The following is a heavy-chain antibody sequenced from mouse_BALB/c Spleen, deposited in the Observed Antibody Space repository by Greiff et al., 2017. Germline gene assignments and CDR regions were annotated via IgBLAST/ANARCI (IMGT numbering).Heavy chain of an antibody. CDR1: GDSITSGY. V-gene: IGHV3-8*02. D-gene: IGHD1-1*01. Sequence: EVQLVESGPSLVKPSQTLSLTCSVTGDSITSGYWNWIRKFPGNKLEYMGYISYSGSTYYNPSLKSRISITRDTSKNQYYLQLNSVTTEDTATYYCARYLTTVVEGFAYWGQGTLVTVSA. CDR3: ARYLTTVVEGFAY. CDR2: ISYSGST. J-gene: IGHJ3*01.